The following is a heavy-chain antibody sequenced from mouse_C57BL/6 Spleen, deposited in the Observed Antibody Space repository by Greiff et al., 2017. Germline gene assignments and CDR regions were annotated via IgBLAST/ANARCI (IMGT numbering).Heavy chain of an antibody. V-gene: IGHV1-80*01. Sequence: VQLQQSGAELVKPGASVKISCKASGYAFSSYWMNWVKQRPGKGLEWIGQIYPGDGDTNYNGKFKGKATLTADKSSSTAYMPRISLTSEDSAVYFCARERYYGSSYLYAMDYWGQGTSVTVSS. CDR1: GYAFSSYW. J-gene: IGHJ4*01. CDR2: IYPGDGDT. D-gene: IGHD1-1*01. CDR3: ARERYYGSSYLYAMDY.